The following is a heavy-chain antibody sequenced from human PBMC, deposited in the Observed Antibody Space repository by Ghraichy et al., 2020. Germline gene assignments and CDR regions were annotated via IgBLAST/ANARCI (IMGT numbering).Heavy chain of an antibody. V-gene: IGHV3-23*01. CDR2: ISGPGDYA. CDR3: ARQQYHDIGVMSAATTFDW. Sequence: GGSLRLSCVASGFTFSSNAMTWVRQTPGKGLQWVSSISGPGDYAYYADSVKGRFTISRDNSKKTLYLQMNSLRVEDTAVYYCARQQYHDIGVMSAATTFDWWGQGILVTLSS. J-gene: IGHJ4*02. D-gene: IGHD2-15*01. CDR1: GFTFSSNA.